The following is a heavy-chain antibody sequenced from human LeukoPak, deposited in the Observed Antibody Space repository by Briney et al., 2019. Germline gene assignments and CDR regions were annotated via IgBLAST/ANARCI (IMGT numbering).Heavy chain of an antibody. CDR3: ARGIVEEDNWFDP. CDR1: GFTFSSYS. D-gene: IGHD3-16*02. CDR2: ISSSSSTI. J-gene: IGHJ5*02. Sequence: PGGSLRLSCAASGFTFSSYSMNWVRQAPGKGLEWVSYISSSSSTIYYADSVKGRFTISRDNAKNSLYLQMNSLRAEDTAAYYCARGIVEEDNWFDPWGQGTLVTVSS. V-gene: IGHV3-48*01.